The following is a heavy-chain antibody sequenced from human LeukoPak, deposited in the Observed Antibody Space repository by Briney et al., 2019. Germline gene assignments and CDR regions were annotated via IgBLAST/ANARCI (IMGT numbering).Heavy chain of an antibody. V-gene: IGHV3-7*01. CDR3: ARGTLSRYGGNSGDY. D-gene: IGHD4-23*01. CDR2: IKQERSEQ. Sequence: GGSLTLSCVASGSTFRSRDWMNWVRHTAGNGLEWVAKIKQERSEQNYVHSVRGRFSIPRDNAQNSVYLQMDSLRGEETAIYYCARGTLSRYGGNSGDYWGQGYLVTLSS. J-gene: IGHJ4*02. CDR1: GSTFRSRDW.